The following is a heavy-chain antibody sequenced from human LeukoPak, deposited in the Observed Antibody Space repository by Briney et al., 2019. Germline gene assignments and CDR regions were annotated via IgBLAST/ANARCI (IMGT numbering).Heavy chain of an antibody. CDR2: INPSGGST. Sequence: ASVKVSCKASGYTFTSYYMHWVRQAPGQGLEWMGIINPSGGSTSYAQKFQGRVTMTRDTSTSTVYMELSSLRSEDTAVYYCARVSGKYYYDSSGSAVYYYYMDVWGKGTTVTISS. D-gene: IGHD3-22*01. CDR1: GYTFTSYY. CDR3: ARVSGKYYYDSSGSAVYYYYMDV. J-gene: IGHJ6*03. V-gene: IGHV1-46*01.